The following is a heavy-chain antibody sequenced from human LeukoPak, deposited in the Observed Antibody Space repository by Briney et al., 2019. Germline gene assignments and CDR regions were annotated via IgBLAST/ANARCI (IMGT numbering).Heavy chain of an antibody. CDR1: GYSFTTYH. CDR3: AKARIVISFGDVSKH. D-gene: IGHD3-10*01. CDR2: IKDSGTT. V-gene: IGHV1-46*01. Sequence: ASVKVSCKASGYSFTTYHIHWARQSPGQGLEWMGIIKDSGTTIYPQKFQGRVTMTRDTSTSTVYMEVSSLKVEDTAMYYCAKARIVISFGDVSKHWGQGTLVTVS. J-gene: IGHJ1*01.